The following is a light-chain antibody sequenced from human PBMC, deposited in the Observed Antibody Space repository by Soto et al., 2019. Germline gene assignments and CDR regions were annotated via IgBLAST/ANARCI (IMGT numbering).Light chain of an antibody. V-gene: IGLV2-14*01. Sequence: QSALTQPASVSGSPGQSITISCTGTSTDIGAYNYVSWYQQHPGKAPKLLIYEVTNRPSGVSNRFSGSKSGNTASLTISGLQAEDEANYYCNSYTTLSNRVFGTGTKVP. CDR3: NSYTTLSNRV. CDR2: EVT. CDR1: STDIGAYNY. J-gene: IGLJ1*01.